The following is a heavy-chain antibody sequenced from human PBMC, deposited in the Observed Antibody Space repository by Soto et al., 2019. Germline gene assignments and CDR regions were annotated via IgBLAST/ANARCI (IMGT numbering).Heavy chain of an antibody. V-gene: IGHV4-31*03. J-gene: IGHJ4*02. CDR1: GGTISSGGYY. D-gene: IGHD4-17*01. Sequence: PSETLSLTCTVSGGTISSGGYYWSWIRQHPGKGLEWIGYIYYSGSTYYNPSLKSRVTISVDTSKNQFSLKLSSVTAADTAVYYCARDGAFYGESWGQGTLVTVSS. CDR3: ARDGAFYGES. CDR2: IYYSGST.